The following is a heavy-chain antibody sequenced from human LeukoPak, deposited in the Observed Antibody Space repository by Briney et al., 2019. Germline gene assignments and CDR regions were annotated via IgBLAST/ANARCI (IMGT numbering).Heavy chain of an antibody. CDR2: IYYSGST. Sequence: SETLSLTCTVSGGSINSYYWSWIRQPPGKGLEWIGYIYYSGSTNYNPSLKSRVTISVDTSKNQFSLKMSSVTAADTAVYYCAIENPYIVATPLYYFDYWGQGTLVTVSS. CDR3: AIENPYIVATPLYYFDY. J-gene: IGHJ4*02. D-gene: IGHD5-12*01. CDR1: GGSINSYY. V-gene: IGHV4-59*01.